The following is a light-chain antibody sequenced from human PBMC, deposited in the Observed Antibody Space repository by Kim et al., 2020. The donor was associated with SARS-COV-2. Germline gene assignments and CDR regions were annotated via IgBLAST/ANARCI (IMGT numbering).Light chain of an antibody. J-gene: IGKJ5*01. CDR2: GAS. Sequence: EVVLTQSPGTLSLSPRERATLSCRASQSVGSSYLNWYQQKPGQAPRLLIYGASSRATGIPDRFSGSGSRTDFTLTISSLEPEDFAVYYCQQFGSSPFTFGQGTRLEIK. CDR1: QSVGSSY. CDR3: QQFGSSPFT. V-gene: IGKV3-20*01.